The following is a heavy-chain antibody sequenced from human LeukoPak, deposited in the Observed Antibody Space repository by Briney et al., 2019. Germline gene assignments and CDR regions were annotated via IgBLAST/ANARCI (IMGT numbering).Heavy chain of an antibody. CDR2: IGGSGGST. D-gene: IGHD3-22*01. V-gene: IGHV3-23*01. CDR3: AKSVPYDSSGYLYYFDY. CDR1: GFTFSSYA. Sequence: GGSLRLSCAASGFTFSSYAMSWVRQAPGKGLEWVSAIGGSGGSTYYADSVKGRFTISRDNSKNTLYLQMNSLRAEDTAVYYCAKSVPYDSSGYLYYFDYWGQGTLVTVSS. J-gene: IGHJ4*02.